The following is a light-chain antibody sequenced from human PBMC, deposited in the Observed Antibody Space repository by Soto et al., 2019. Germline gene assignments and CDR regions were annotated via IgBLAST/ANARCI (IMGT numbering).Light chain of an antibody. CDR1: QGITNY. Sequence: DNQLTQSPSFLSASVGDRVTIAYRASQGITNYLAWYQQKPGKAPELLIHSASTLEVGVPARFSGSGSGTEFTLTISGLQPEDVATYYCQQVNSVPFTFGPGTKVDIK. CDR2: SAS. V-gene: IGKV1-9*01. J-gene: IGKJ3*01. CDR3: QQVNSVPFT.